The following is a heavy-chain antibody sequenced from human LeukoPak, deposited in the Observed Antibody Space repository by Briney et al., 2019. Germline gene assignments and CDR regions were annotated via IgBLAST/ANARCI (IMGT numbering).Heavy chain of an antibody. CDR1: ALIFSRYA. CDR3: AKDQNYYGSGRADDAFDI. V-gene: IGHV3-23*01. D-gene: IGHD3-10*01. J-gene: IGHJ3*02. CDR2: MRGSGGST. Sequence: PGRSLTLSCAPSALIFSRYAMGWGRHLPGNGLEWDSAMRGSGGSTYYADSVKGRFTISRDNSKNTLYLQMNSLRAEATAVYYCAKDQNYYGSGRADDAFDIWGQGTMVTVSS.